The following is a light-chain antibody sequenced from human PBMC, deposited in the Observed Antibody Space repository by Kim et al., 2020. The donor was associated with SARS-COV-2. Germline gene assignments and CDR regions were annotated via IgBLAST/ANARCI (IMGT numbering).Light chain of an antibody. V-gene: IGKV3-15*01. CDR3: HQYNEWPLT. CDR1: QSVSSN. CDR2: GAS. J-gene: IGKJ4*01. Sequence: VSPGERGTLACRARQSVSSNLAWYQQKPGQAPRLLIYGASTRATEIPARFSGTGSGTEFTLTISSLQSEDSAIYYCHQYNEWPLTFGGGTKVDIK.